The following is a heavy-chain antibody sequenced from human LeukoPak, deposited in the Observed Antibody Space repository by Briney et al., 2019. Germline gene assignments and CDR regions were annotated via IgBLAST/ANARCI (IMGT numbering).Heavy chain of an antibody. V-gene: IGHV3-30-3*01. CDR1: GFTFDDYV. CDR2: ISYDGSNK. J-gene: IGHJ4*02. CDR3: ARDQSRWTIYCSSATCYPDY. Sequence: PGRSLRLSCAASGFTFDDYVMHWVRQAPGKGLEWVAVISYDGSNKYYADSVKGRFTVSRDNSKNTLYLQMNNLRAEDTAVYYCARDQSRWTIYCSSATCYPDYWGQGTLVTVSS. D-gene: IGHD2-2*01.